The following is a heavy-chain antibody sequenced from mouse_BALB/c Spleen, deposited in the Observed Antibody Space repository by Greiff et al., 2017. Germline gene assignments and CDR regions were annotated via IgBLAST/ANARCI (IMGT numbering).Heavy chain of an antibody. J-gene: IGHJ4*01. D-gene: IGHD1-1*01. Sequence: QVQLQQSGAELAKPGASVKMSCKASGYTFTSYWMHWVKQRPGQGLEWIGYINPSSGYTEYNQKFKDKATLTADKSSSTAYMQLSSLTSEDSAVYYCARVYGSSQPHAMDYWGQGTSVTVSS. V-gene: IGHV1-7*01. CDR3: ARVYGSSQPHAMDY. CDR1: GYTFTSYW. CDR2: INPSSGYT.